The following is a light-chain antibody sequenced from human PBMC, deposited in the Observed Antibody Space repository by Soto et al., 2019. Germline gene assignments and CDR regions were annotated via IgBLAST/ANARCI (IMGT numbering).Light chain of an antibody. CDR1: QSISSY. Sequence: DIQMTQYPSSLSASVGDRVTITCPASQSISSYLNWYQQKPGKAPKLLIYAASSLQSGVPSRFSGSGSGTDFTLTISSLQPEDFATYYCQQSYSTPQTFGQGTKVDIK. CDR3: QQSYSTPQT. J-gene: IGKJ1*01. V-gene: IGKV1-39*01. CDR2: AAS.